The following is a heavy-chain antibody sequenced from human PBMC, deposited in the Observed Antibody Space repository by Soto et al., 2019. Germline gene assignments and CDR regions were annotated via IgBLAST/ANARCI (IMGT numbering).Heavy chain of an antibody. D-gene: IGHD1-20*01. CDR1: GFTFSSYV. V-gene: IGHV3-30*18. CDR3: AKIGITGTSDAFDI. CDR2: ISYDGSNK. J-gene: IGHJ3*02. Sequence: GGSLRLSCAASGFTFSSYVMHWVRQAPGKGLEWVAVISYDGSNKYYADSVKGRFTISRDNSKNTLYLQMNSLRAEDTAVYYCAKIGITGTSDAFDIWGQGTMVTVSS.